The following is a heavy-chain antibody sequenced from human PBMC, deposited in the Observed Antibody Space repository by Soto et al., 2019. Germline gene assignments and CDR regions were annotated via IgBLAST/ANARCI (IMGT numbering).Heavy chain of an antibody. CDR3: ARGDRILYDY. CDR2: IYYSGST. Sequence: SETLSLTCTVSGGSISSGGYYWSWIRQHPGKGLEWIGYIYYSGSTYYNPSLKSRVTISVDTSKNQFSLKLSSVTAADTAVYYCARGDRILYDYWGQGTLVTVSS. D-gene: IGHD2-15*01. V-gene: IGHV4-31*03. CDR1: GGSISSGGYY. J-gene: IGHJ4*02.